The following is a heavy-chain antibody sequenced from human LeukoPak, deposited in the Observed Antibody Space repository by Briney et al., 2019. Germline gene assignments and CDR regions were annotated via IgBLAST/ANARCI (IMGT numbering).Heavy chain of an antibody. V-gene: IGHV1-8*01. CDR1: GYTFTSYD. J-gene: IGHJ4*02. Sequence: ASVKVSCKASGYTFTSYDINWVRQATGQGLEWMGWMNPNSGNTGYAQKFQGRVTMTRNTSISTAYMELSSLRSEDTAVYYCVTSTMIVVVTEYYFDYWGQGTLVTVSS. CDR3: VTSTMIVVVTEYYFDY. D-gene: IGHD3-22*01. CDR2: MNPNSGNT.